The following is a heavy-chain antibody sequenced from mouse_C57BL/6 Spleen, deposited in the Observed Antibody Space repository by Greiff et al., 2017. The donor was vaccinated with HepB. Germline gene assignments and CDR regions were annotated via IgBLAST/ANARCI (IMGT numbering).Heavy chain of an antibody. Sequence: QVQLQQSGAELVKPGASVKLSCKASGYTFTSYWMQWVKQRPGQGLEWIGEIDPSDSYTNYNQKFKGKATLTVDTSSSTAYMQLSSLTSEDSAVYYCALYYGSSYWYFDVWGTGTTVTVSS. V-gene: IGHV1-50*01. D-gene: IGHD1-1*01. CDR1: GYTFTSYW. CDR2: IDPSDSYT. J-gene: IGHJ1*03. CDR3: ALYYGSSYWYFDV.